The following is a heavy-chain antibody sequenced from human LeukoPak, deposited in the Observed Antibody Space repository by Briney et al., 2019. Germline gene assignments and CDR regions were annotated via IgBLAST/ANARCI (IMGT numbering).Heavy chain of an antibody. J-gene: IGHJ4*02. D-gene: IGHD3-3*02. CDR1: GGSISSSSYY. Sequence: SETLSLTCTVSGGSISSSSYYWGWIRQPPGKGLEWIGSIYYSGSTYYNPSLKSRVTISVDTSKNQFSLKLSSVTAADTAVYYCASGSGRPLGVYFDYWGQGTLVTVSS. V-gene: IGHV4-39*07. CDR3: ASGSGRPLGVYFDY. CDR2: IYYSGST.